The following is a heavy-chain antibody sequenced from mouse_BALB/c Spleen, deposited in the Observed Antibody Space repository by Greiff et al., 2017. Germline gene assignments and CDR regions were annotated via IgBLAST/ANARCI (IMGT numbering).Heavy chain of an antibody. Sequence: DVQLQESGGGLVQPGGSLKLSCAASGFTFSSYGMSWVRQTPDKRLELVATINSNGGSTYYPDSVKGRFTISRDNAKNTLYLQMSSLKSEDTAMYYCASSGNYAMDYWGQGTSVTVSS. CDR3: ASSGNYAMDY. CDR2: INSNGGST. CDR1: GFTFSSYG. J-gene: IGHJ4*01. V-gene: IGHV5-6-3*01. D-gene: IGHD1-3*01.